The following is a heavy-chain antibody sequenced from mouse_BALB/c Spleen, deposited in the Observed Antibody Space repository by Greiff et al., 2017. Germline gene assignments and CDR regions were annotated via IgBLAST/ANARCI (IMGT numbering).Heavy chain of an antibody. CDR3: ARGYDVYY. D-gene: IGHD2-14*01. Sequence: EVQLQESGPGLVKPSQSLSLTCTVTGYSLTSDYAWNWIRQFPVNKLVWLGYIIYSGSTSYNPTLKSRIPITRDTSKNQFFLQLNSVTTEDTATYYSARGYDVYYWGQGTTLTVSS. J-gene: IGHJ2*01. V-gene: IGHV3-2*02. CDR1: GYSLTSDYA. CDR2: IIYSGST.